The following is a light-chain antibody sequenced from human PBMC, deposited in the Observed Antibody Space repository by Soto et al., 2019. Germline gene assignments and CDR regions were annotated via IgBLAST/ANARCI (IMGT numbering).Light chain of an antibody. CDR1: QTIVKY. CDR3: QQRYNTPLT. Sequence: DIEMTQSPSSLSSSVDKVTITCRATQTIVKYLIWCQQKPREAPKVLIFDASSMQTAVPSRFSGSGSGTDFTLTISSLEVEDFAIYYCQQRYNTPLTFGQGTKVEIK. J-gene: IGKJ1*01. CDR2: DAS. V-gene: IGKV1-39*01.